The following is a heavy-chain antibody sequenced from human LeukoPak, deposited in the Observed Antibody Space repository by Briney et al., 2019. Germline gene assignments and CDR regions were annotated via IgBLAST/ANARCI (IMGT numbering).Heavy chain of an antibody. D-gene: IGHD4-17*01. CDR1: GFTFSSYA. Sequence: QPGGSLRLSCAASGFTFSSYAMGWVRQAPGKGLEWVSAISGSGGSTYYADSVKGRFTISRDNSKNTLNLQMNSLRAEDTAVYYCAKDYGDSTAKDWMPLFDPWGQGTLVTVSS. CDR3: AKDYGDSTAKDWMPLFDP. V-gene: IGHV3-23*01. J-gene: IGHJ5*02. CDR2: ISGSGGST.